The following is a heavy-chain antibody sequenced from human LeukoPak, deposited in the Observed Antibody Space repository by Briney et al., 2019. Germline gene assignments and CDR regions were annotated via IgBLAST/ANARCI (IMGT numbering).Heavy chain of an antibody. Sequence: GASVKVSCKASGYIFTGHYMHWVRQAPGQGLEWMGWINPNSGGTNYAQKFQGRVTMTRDTSISTAYMELSRLRSDDTAVYYCARGYDILTGYYIFDPWGQGTLVTVSS. CDR2: INPNSGGT. CDR3: ARGYDILTGYYIFDP. J-gene: IGHJ5*02. V-gene: IGHV1-2*02. CDR1: GYIFTGHY. D-gene: IGHD3-9*01.